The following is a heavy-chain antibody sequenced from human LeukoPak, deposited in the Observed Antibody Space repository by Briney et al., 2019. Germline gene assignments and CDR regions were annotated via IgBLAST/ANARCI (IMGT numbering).Heavy chain of an antibody. D-gene: IGHD4-17*01. CDR3: ARGSGDLDY. Sequence: GGSLRLSCAASGFTFSSYGMHWVRQAPGKGLEWVAFIRYDGSKKYYADSVKGRFTISRDNAKNSLYLQMNSLRAEDTAVYYCARGSGDLDYWGKGTLVPVSS. CDR2: IRYDGSKK. V-gene: IGHV3-30*02. CDR1: GFTFSSYG. J-gene: IGHJ4*02.